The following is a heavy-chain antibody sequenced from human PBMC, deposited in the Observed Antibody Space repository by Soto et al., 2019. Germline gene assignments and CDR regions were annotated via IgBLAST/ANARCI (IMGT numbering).Heavy chain of an antibody. CDR3: ARAKLGSLGSYYYGMDV. CDR1: CGSFSGYY. Sequence: PSETLSLTCAVYCGSFSGYYWSWIRQPPGKGLEWIGEINHSGSTNYNPSLKSRVTISVDTSKNQFSLKLSSVTAADTAVYYCARAKLGSLGSYYYGMDVWGQGTTVTVSS. D-gene: IGHD6-13*01. V-gene: IGHV4-34*01. CDR2: INHSGST. J-gene: IGHJ6*02.